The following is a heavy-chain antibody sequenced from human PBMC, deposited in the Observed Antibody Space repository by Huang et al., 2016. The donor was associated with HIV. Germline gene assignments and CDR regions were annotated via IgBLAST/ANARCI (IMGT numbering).Heavy chain of an antibody. Sequence: QLQLQESGPGQVKPSETLSLTCTVSGDFISSTNYYWGWIRQSPGKGLEWVGSVYQSGSTKDNPALKSLVTLSVNTSRNQFSLRLNSVTAADTAVYYCASQHIGAAATWFWGRGTQVAVSS. V-gene: IGHV4-39*01. J-gene: IGHJ4*02. CDR1: GDFISSTNYY. CDR3: ASQHIGAAATWF. CDR2: VYQSGST. D-gene: IGHD6-13*01.